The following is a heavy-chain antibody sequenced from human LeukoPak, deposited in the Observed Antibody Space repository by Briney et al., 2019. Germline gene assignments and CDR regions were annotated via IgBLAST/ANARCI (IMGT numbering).Heavy chain of an antibody. D-gene: IGHD1-26*01. J-gene: IGHJ4*02. V-gene: IGHV3-7*01. Sequence: GGSLRLSCAASGFTFSSYWMSWVRQAPGKGLEWVANIKQDESEKYYVDSVKGRFIISRDNAKNSLYLQMNSLRAEDTAVYYCARVVPYSGSHWGPDYWGQGTLVTVSS. CDR2: IKQDESEK. CDR3: ARVVPYSGSHWGPDY. CDR1: GFTFSSYW.